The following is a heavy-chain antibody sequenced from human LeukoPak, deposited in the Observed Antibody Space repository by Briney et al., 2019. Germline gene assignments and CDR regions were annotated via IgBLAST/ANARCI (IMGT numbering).Heavy chain of an antibody. CDR3: ARGGSYYDYSAYSY. D-gene: IGHD3-22*01. V-gene: IGHV3-30*04. Sequence: PGRSLRLSCAGSGFTFSNYAMHWVRQAPGKGLEWVALISYDGSNKYYADSVKGRFTISRDNSKNTLYLQMNSLRAEDTAVYYCARGGSYYDYSAYSYWGQGTLVTVSS. CDR1: GFTFSNYA. J-gene: IGHJ4*02. CDR2: ISYDGSNK.